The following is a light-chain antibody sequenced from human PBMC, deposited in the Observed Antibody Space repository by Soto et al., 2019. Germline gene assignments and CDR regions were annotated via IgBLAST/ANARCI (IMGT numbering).Light chain of an antibody. CDR2: DVS. Sequence: QSVLTQPASVSGSPGQSITISCTGTSSDVGGYDYVSWYQQHPGKAPKLIIYDVSNRPSGLSNRFSGSKSGNTASLTISGLQTDDEADYFCSSYRSSGTSYVFGTGTKVTV. J-gene: IGLJ1*01. CDR3: SSYRSSGTSYV. CDR1: SSDVGGYDY. V-gene: IGLV2-14*01.